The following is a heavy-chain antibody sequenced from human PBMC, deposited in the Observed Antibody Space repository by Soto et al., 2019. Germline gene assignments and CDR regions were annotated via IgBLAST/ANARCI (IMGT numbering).Heavy chain of an antibody. J-gene: IGHJ6*02. D-gene: IGHD3-3*01. V-gene: IGHV3-73*01. CDR1: GYIFSDHY. CDR2: IRSKANSYAT. CDR3: TRHDSNYDFWSGSPPRYGMDV. Sequence: PGGSLRLSCAASGYIFSDHYIDWVRQASGKGLEWVGRIRSKANSYATAYAASVKGRFTISKDDSKNTAYLQMNSLKTEDTAVYYCTRHDSNYDFWSGSPPRYGMDVWGQGTTVTVSS.